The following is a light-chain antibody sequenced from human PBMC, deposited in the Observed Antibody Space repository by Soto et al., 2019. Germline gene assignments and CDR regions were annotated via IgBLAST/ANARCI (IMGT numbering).Light chain of an antibody. CDR2: EVS. V-gene: IGLV2-14*01. CDR3: CSYTRRSTRV. Sequence: QSALAQPASVSGSPGQPITISCTGTSSDIGAYKFVSWYQHHPGRAPKLIIYEVSNRPSGVSNRFSGSKSGNTASLTISGLQAEDEADYYCCSYTRRSTRVFGGGTKVTVL. J-gene: IGLJ2*01. CDR1: SSDIGAYKF.